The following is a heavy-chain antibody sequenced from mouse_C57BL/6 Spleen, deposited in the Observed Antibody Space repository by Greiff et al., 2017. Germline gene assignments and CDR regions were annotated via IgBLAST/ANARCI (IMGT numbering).Heavy chain of an antibody. CDR2: INPNNGGT. CDR1: GYTFTDYN. J-gene: IGHJ4*01. D-gene: IGHD3-3*01. Sequence: DVKLVESGPELVKPGASVKIPCKASGYTFTDYNMDWVKQSHGKSLEWIGDINPNNGGTIYNQKFKGKATLTVDKSSRTAYMELRSLTSEDTAVYYCARGGPLYAMDYWGQGTSVTVAS. V-gene: IGHV1-18*01. CDR3: ARGGPLYAMDY.